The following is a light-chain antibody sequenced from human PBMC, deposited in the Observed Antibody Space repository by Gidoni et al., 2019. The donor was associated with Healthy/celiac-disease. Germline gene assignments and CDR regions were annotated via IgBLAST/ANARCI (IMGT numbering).Light chain of an antibody. J-gene: IGKJ4*01. CDR1: QDISNY. CDR2: DAS. Sequence: DIQMPQSPSSLSASVGDRVTITCQASQDISNYLNWYQQKPGKAPKLLIYDASNLETGVPSRFSGSGSGTDFTFTISSLQPEDIATYYCQQYDNLPRVFGGGTKVEIK. V-gene: IGKV1-33*01. CDR3: QQYDNLPRV.